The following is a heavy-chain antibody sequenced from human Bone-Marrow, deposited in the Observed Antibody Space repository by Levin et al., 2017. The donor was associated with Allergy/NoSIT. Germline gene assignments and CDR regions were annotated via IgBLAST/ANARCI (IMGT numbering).Heavy chain of an antibody. CDR2: VYYSGTTGYDSGTT. Sequence: SQTLSLTCSVSDGSISIYYWNWIRQPPGKGLEWIGYVYYSGTTGYDSGTTSYNPSLKSRVTISGDTSKNQFSLKLNSVTAADTAVYYCARDKGYYFDYWGQGILVTVSS. CDR3: ARDKGYYFDY. CDR1: DGSISIYY. V-gene: IGHV4-59*01. J-gene: IGHJ4*02.